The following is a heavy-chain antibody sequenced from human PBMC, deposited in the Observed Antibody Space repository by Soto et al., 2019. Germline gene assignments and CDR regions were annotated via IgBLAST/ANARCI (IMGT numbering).Heavy chain of an antibody. Sequence: QVQLVQSGAEVKKPGSSVRVSCKASGGTFSRYAISWVRQAPGQGLEWMGGIVPIFGTANYAQRFQGRVTITADESTSTAYMELKSLRSEDTAVYYCARGVHYDSSGYYYFYWGQGTLVTVSS. CDR2: IVPIFGTA. D-gene: IGHD3-22*01. J-gene: IGHJ4*02. CDR1: GGTFSRYA. CDR3: ARGVHYDSSGYYYFY. V-gene: IGHV1-69*01.